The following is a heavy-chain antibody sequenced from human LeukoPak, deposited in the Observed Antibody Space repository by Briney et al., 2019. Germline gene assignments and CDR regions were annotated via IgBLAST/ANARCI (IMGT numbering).Heavy chain of an antibody. V-gene: IGHV4-39*07. CDR3: ARPFRRVREYDAFDI. D-gene: IGHD3-10*01. CDR2: IYYSGST. CDR1: ARSLSSNGYY. Sequence: PSQSLSLTCRVSARSLSSNGYYCGWILQPPGKGLDWIGRIYYSGSTYYNPSLKSRVTISVDTSKNQFSLKLSSVTAADTAVYYCARPFRRVREYDAFDIWGQGTMVTVSS. J-gene: IGHJ3*02.